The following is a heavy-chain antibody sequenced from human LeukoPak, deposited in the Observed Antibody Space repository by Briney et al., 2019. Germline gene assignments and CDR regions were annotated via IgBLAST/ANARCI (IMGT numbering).Heavy chain of an antibody. CDR1: GFTLDDYA. D-gene: IGHD6-6*01. J-gene: IGHJ4*02. Sequence: PGGSLRLSCAASGFTLDDYAMHWVRQAPGKGLEWVSGISWNSGSIGYADSVKGRFTISRDNAKNSLYLQMNSLRAEDTALYYCAKVGHSSSYFDYWGQGTLVTVSS. CDR2: ISWNSGSI. CDR3: AKVGHSSSYFDY. V-gene: IGHV3-9*01.